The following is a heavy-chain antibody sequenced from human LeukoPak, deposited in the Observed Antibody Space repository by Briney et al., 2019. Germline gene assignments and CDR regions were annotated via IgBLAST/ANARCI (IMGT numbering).Heavy chain of an antibody. CDR3: ARAETSSTSLVIFDY. CDR2: TRNEANGYTT. Sequence: PGGSLRLSCAVSGFTFSDHYMDWVRQAPGKGLEWVGRTRNEANGYTTEYAASVIGRFTISRDDSKNLLYLQMHSLKAEDTAVYYCARAETSSTSLVIFDYWGQGTLVTVSS. J-gene: IGHJ4*02. V-gene: IGHV3-72*01. D-gene: IGHD2-2*01. CDR1: GFTFSDHY.